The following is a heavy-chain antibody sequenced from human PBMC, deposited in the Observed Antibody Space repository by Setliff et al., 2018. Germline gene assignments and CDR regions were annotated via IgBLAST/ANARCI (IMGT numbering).Heavy chain of an antibody. Sequence: SETLSLTCAVSGFSISSGYYWGWIRQPPGKGLEWIVNIHHSGNNYYNASLKSRLTISVDTSKNHFSLNLSSVTATDTAVYYCVRAISGWYSAHYYYMDVWGKGTTVTVSS. J-gene: IGHJ6*03. CDR1: GFSISSGYY. D-gene: IGHD6-19*01. CDR3: VRAISGWYSAHYYYMDV. CDR2: IHHSGNN. V-gene: IGHV4-38-2*01.